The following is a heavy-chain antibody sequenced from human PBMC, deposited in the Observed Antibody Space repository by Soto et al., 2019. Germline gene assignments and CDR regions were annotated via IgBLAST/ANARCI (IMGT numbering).Heavy chain of an antibody. J-gene: IGHJ3*02. CDR2: ISSSGST. D-gene: IGHD1-1*01. CDR3: ARVAARDGDPKTVRAFEI. Sequence: QVQLQESGPGLVKPSETLSLTCTVSGGSITSFFWSWIRQPPGKGLEWIAYISSSGSTKYNPSLKSRVTISLDTSKNQFSLRSISVTAADTAVYYCARVAARDGDPKTVRAFEIWGQGTMVTVSS. V-gene: IGHV4-59*01. CDR1: GGSITSFF.